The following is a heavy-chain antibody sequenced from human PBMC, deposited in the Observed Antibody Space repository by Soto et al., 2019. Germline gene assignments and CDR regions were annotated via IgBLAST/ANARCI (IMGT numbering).Heavy chain of an antibody. CDR1: GFTFSSYA. D-gene: IGHD3-10*01. V-gene: IGHV3-23*01. J-gene: IGHJ4*02. CDR2: ISGSGGST. Sequence: GGSLRLSCAASGFTFSSYAMSWVRQAPGKGLEWVSAISGSGGSTYYADSVKGRFTISRDNSKNTLYLQMNSLRAEDTAVYYCAKDPDPRVLLWFGYYFDYWGQGTLVTVSS. CDR3: AKDPDPRVLLWFGYYFDY.